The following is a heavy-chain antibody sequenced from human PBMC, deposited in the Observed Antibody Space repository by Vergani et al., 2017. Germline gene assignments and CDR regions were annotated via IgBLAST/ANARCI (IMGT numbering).Heavy chain of an antibody. V-gene: IGHV4-61*02. CDR3: ARAPYSSGWYQPFDY. Sequence: QVQLQESGPGLVKPSQTLSLTCTVSGGSISSGSYYWSWIRQPAGKGLEWIGRIYTSGSTNYNPSLKSRVTISVDTSKNQFSLKLSSVTAADTAVYYCARAPYSSGWYQPFDYRGQGTLVTVSS. D-gene: IGHD6-19*01. CDR1: GGSISSGSYY. J-gene: IGHJ4*02. CDR2: IYTSGST.